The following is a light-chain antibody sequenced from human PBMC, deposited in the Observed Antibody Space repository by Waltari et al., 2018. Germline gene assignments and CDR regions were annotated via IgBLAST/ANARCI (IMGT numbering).Light chain of an antibody. CDR1: SGSIASNY. CDR3: QSYDSSSHV. CDR2: GDN. V-gene: IGLV6-57*03. J-gene: IGLJ6*01. Sequence: NFMLTQPHSVSESPGKTVTISCTRSSGSIASNYVQRYQQGPGGGPTTGSDGDNQRPAGVPDRFSGSVDSSSNSAALTISGLKTEDEADYYGQSYDSSSHVFGSGTKVTVL.